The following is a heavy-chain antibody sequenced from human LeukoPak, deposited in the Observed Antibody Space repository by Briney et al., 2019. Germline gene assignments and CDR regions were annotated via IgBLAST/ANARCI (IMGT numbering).Heavy chain of an antibody. Sequence: GGSLRLSCAAPGFTFSSYWMHWVRQAPGKGLVWVSRINGDGTKIDHADSVKGRFTISRDNAENTLYLQMNSLRAEDAAVYYCARDPYGRRPDYWGQGTLVTVSS. J-gene: IGHJ4*02. CDR2: INGDGTKI. D-gene: IGHD4-23*01. CDR1: GFTFSSYW. CDR3: ARDPYGRRPDY. V-gene: IGHV3-74*01.